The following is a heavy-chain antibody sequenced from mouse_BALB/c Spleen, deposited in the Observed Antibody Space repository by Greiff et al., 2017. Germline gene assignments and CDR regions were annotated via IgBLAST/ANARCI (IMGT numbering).Heavy chain of an antibody. V-gene: IGHV7-1*02. CDR2: SRNKANDYTT. D-gene: IGHD3-2*01. CDR3: ARDAGRQLGLHAMDY. J-gene: IGHJ4*01. Sequence: EVKLMESGGGLVQPGGSLRLSCATSGFTFSDFYMEWVRQPPGKRLEWIAASRNKANDYTTEYSASVKGRFIVSRDTSQSILYLQMNALRAEDTAIYYWARDAGRQLGLHAMDYGGQGTSVTVSS. CDR1: GFTFSDFY.